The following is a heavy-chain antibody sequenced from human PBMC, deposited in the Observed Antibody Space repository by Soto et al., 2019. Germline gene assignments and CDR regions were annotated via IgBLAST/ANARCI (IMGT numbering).Heavy chain of an antibody. CDR3: VRNRQYCSSTSCYWGDYYGMDV. D-gene: IGHD2-2*01. J-gene: IGHJ6*02. CDR2: IYPGDSDT. Sequence: GESLKISCKGSGYSFTSYWIDWVRQMPGKGLEWMGIIYPGDSDTRYSPSFQGQVTISADKSISTAYLQWSSLKTSDTAMDYCVRNRQYCSSTSCYWGDYYGMDVWGQGTTVTVSS. CDR1: GYSFTSYW. V-gene: IGHV5-51*01.